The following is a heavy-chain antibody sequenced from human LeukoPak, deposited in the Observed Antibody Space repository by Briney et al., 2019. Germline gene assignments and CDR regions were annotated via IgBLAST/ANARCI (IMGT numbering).Heavy chain of an antibody. CDR1: GFSLSNSW. CDR2: LSADGSST. CDR3: ASPLGYGSPHDDY. D-gene: IGHD3-10*01. V-gene: IGHV3-74*01. Sequence: PGGSLRLSCAASGFSLSNSWMHWVRHAPGKGLVWVSRLSADGSSTNYADSVKGRFTISRDNAMNALYLQMNSLRAEDTAVYYCASPLGYGSPHDDYWGQGTLVTVSS. J-gene: IGHJ4*02.